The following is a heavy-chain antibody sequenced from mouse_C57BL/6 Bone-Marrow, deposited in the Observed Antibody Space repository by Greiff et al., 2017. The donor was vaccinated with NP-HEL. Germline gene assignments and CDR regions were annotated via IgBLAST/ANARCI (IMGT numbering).Heavy chain of an antibody. V-gene: IGHV1-82*01. Sequence: QVQLQQSGPELVKPGASVKISCKASGYAFSSSWMNWVKQRPGKGLEWIGRIYPGDGDTNYNGKFKGKGTLTADKSSSTAYMQLSSLTSEDSAVYFCARRITTVSGLWGQGTLVTVSA. CDR1: GYAFSSSW. J-gene: IGHJ3*01. CDR2: IYPGDGDT. D-gene: IGHD1-1*01. CDR3: ARRITTVSGL.